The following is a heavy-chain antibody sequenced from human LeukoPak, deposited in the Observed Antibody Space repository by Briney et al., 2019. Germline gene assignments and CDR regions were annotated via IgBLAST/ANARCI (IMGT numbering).Heavy chain of an antibody. CDR3: ATEGLLGDYTNEFDP. V-gene: IGHV1-2*02. J-gene: IGHJ5*02. D-gene: IGHD4-11*01. CDR2: INPNSGGT. CDR1: GYTSTGYY. Sequence: AASVKVSCKASGYTSTGYYIHWMRQAPGQGLEWMGWINPNSGGTNYAQKFQGRVTITRDTSISTAYMELSRLRSDDTALYYCATEGLLGDYTNEFDPWGQGTLVTVSS.